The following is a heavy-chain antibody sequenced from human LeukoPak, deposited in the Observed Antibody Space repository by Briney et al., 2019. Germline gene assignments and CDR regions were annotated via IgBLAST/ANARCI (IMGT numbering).Heavy chain of an antibody. D-gene: IGHD3-9*01. J-gene: IGHJ6*03. V-gene: IGHV1-18*01. CDR1: GYTFTSYG. CDR3: AKSGYPDILTGNPNYYYYYMDV. CDR2: ISAYNGNT. Sequence: ASVKVSCKASGYTFTSYGISWVRQAPGQGLEWMGWISAYNGNTNYAQKLQGRVTMTTDTSTSTAYMELRSLRSDDTAVYYCAKSGYPDILTGNPNYYYYYMDVWGKGTTVTVSS.